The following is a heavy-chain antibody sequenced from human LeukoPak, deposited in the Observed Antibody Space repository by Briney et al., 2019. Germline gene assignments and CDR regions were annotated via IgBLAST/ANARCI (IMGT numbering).Heavy chain of an antibody. CDR1: GXTFSTYE. J-gene: IGHJ4*02. D-gene: IGHD3-3*01. Sequence: GGSLRLSRAASGXTFSTYEMNWVRQAPGKGLEWVSYISSSGSTIYYADSVKGRFTISRDNSKNTLYLQMNSLRAEDTAKYYCAKDFWSGYYPDYWGQGTLVTVSS. V-gene: IGHV3-48*03. CDR3: AKDFWSGYYPDY. CDR2: ISSSGSTI.